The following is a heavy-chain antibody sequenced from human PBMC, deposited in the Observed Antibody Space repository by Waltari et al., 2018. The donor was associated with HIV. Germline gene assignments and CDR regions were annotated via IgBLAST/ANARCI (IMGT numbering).Heavy chain of an antibody. CDR3: AREPSLTTAYDY. D-gene: IGHD4-17*01. J-gene: IGHJ4*02. V-gene: IGHV1-2*02. CDR1: GYTFTGYY. Sequence: QVQLVQSGAEVKKPGASVTVSCTATGYTFTGYYMHWVRQAPGQGLEGMGWINPNSGGTNYAQKFQGRVTMTRDTSISTAYMELTRLRSDDTAVYYCAREPSLTTAYDYWGQGTLVTVSS. CDR2: INPNSGGT.